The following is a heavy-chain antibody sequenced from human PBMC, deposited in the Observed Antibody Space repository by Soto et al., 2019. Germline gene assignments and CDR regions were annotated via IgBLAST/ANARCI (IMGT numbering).Heavy chain of an antibody. D-gene: IGHD6-13*01. CDR1: GYTFTTYG. Sequence: QVQLVQSGAEVKRPGASVKVSCKASGYTFTTYGFNWVRQAPGQGLEWMGWISPYNGDTNYAQKFQGRVTITADTSTYTVYMELSGLRSGDTAVYYCARGGYSSTWSNLLDRSGLDVWGQGTTVTVSS. CDR2: ISPYNGDT. CDR3: ARGGYSSTWSNLLDRSGLDV. J-gene: IGHJ6*02. V-gene: IGHV1-18*04.